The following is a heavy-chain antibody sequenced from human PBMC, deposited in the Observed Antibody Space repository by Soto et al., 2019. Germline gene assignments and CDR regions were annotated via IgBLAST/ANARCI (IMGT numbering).Heavy chain of an antibody. CDR3: ARWGTTGGLDV. J-gene: IGHJ1*01. CDR2: TSYDGSDK. Sequence: QVHLVESGGGVVQPGTSLRVSCVESGFTFRSYVIHWVRQAPGKGLEWVALTSYDGSDKYYGDSVRGRFTISRDNSRNTVDLQMDSLRLEDRALYYCARWGTTGGLDVWGQGTLVSVSS. CDR1: GFTFRSYV. V-gene: IGHV3-30*19. D-gene: IGHD3-16*01.